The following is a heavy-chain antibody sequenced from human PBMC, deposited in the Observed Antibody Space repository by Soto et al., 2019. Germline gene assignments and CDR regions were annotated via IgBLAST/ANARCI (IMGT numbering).Heavy chain of an antibody. D-gene: IGHD1-26*01. CDR1: GLTLPNNG. V-gene: IGHV3-30*18. Sequence: QVQLLESGGGVVKPGRSLRLSCVASGLTLPNNGMHWVRQAPGQGREGVAVISSDGSSYYYGDSVRGRFTISRDTSKNTLFLEMNSLTTADTAVYYCAKDRGLAESGTWSHYYYGMDVWGQGTSVTVS. CDR2: ISSDGSSY. CDR3: AKDRGLAESGTWSHYYYGMDV. J-gene: IGHJ6*02.